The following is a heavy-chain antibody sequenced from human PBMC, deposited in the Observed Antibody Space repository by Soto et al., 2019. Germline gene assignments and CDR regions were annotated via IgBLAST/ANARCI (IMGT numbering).Heavy chain of an antibody. CDR1: GFTFSSYA. J-gene: IGHJ4*02. CDR3: AKAISFYDFWSANY. D-gene: IGHD3-3*01. Sequence: LRLSCAASGFTFSSYAMSWVRQAPGKGLDWVSSITGSGGSTYYADSVKGRFTISRDNSKNTLSLHMNGLRADDTAIYYCAKAISFYDFWSANYWGQGTMVTVSS. V-gene: IGHV3-23*01. CDR2: ITGSGGST.